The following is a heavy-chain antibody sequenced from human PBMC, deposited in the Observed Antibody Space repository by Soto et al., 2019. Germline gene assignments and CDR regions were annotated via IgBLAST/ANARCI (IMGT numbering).Heavy chain of an antibody. V-gene: IGHV3-23*01. D-gene: IGHD6-19*01. CDR1: GFTFSSYA. J-gene: IGHJ4*02. Sequence: EVQLLESGGGLVQPGGSLRLSCAASGFTFSSYAMSWVRQAPGKGLGWVSVISGSGENTYYADSVKGRFTISRDNSKNTLYLLMNSLRAEDTAVYYCAKGSIAVAGYHHCFDYWGQGTLVTVSS. CDR3: AKGSIAVAGYHHCFDY. CDR2: ISGSGENT.